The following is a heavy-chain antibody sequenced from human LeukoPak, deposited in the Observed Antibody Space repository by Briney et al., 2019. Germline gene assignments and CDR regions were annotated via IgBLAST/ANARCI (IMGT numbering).Heavy chain of an antibody. V-gene: IGHV3-30*02. Sequence: GGSLRLSCAASGFTFSSYGMYWVRLAPGKGLEWVAFIRYDGSNKYYADSVKGRFTISRDNSKNTLYLQMGSLRAEDMAVYYCARVSIGHIVGATQPTPFFDYWGQGTLVTVSS. CDR3: ARVSIGHIVGATQPTPFFDY. CDR1: GFTFSSYG. J-gene: IGHJ4*02. D-gene: IGHD1-26*01. CDR2: IRYDGSNK.